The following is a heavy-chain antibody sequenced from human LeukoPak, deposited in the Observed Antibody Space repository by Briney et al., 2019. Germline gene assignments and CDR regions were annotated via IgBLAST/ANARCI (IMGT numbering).Heavy chain of an antibody. D-gene: IGHD3-22*01. Sequence: GGSLRLSCAAPGFTFSTFGMHWVRQAPGKGLEWVAFIRSDGNNKYHADSVKGRFTISRDNSKNTPYMQMNSLRAEDTAVYYCAKDLGYYDGSCYSPYWGQGTVVTVS. J-gene: IGHJ4*02. CDR1: GFTFSTFG. V-gene: IGHV3-30*02. CDR3: AKDLGYYDGSCYSPY. CDR2: IRSDGNNK.